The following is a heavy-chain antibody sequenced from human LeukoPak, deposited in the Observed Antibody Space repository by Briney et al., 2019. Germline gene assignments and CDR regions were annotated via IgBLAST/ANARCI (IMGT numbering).Heavy chain of an antibody. CDR2: ISRSGSTK. D-gene: IGHD2-15*01. CDR1: GFTFSDYN. CDR3: ARVLRYCSGGNCYSGGLGYMDV. Sequence: GGSLRLSCAASGFTFSDYNMRWIRQAPGKWLEWVSSISRSGSTKYYADSVKGRFTISRDNAKNSLFLQMNSLRAEDTAVYYCARVLRYCSGGNCYSGGLGYMDVWGKGTTVTISS. V-gene: IGHV3-11*01. J-gene: IGHJ6*03.